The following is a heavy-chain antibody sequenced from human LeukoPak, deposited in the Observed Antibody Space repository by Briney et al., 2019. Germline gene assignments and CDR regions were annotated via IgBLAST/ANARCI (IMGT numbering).Heavy chain of an antibody. CDR3: ARGGYYGSGSYGAFDI. Sequence: PGGSLRLSCAASGFTVSSNYMSWVRQAPGKGLEWVSVIYSGGSTYYADSVKGRFTISRDNSKNTLYLQMNSLRAEDTAVYYCARGGYYGSGSYGAFDIWGQGTMVTVSS. CDR2: IYSGGST. J-gene: IGHJ3*02. CDR1: GFTVSSNY. V-gene: IGHV3-66*01. D-gene: IGHD3-10*01.